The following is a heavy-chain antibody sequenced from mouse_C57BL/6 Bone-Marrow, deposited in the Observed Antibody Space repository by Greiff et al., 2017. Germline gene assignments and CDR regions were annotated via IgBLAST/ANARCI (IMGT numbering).Heavy chain of an antibody. Sequence: VQLQESGPGLVQPSQRLSITCTVSGFSLTSYGVHWVRQSPGKGLEWLGVIWSGGSTDYNAAVISRLSNSKDNAKSQVFFKRNSLQADDTAIDYCASLSTTFAYWGQGTLVTVSA. J-gene: IGHJ3*01. CDR3: ASLSTTFAY. CDR2: IWSGGST. CDR1: GFSLTSYG. D-gene: IGHD5-1*01. V-gene: IGHV2-2*01.